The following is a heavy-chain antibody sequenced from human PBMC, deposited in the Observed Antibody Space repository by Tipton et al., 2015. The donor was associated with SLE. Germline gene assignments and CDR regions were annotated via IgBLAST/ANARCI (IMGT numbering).Heavy chain of an antibody. CDR3: ARSRVQGVMRSRWGMDV. CDR1: GGSFSGYY. CDR2: INHSGIT. Sequence: TLSLTCAVYGGSFSGYYWNWIRQTPGKGLEWIGEINHSGITKYNPSLKSRVTISVDTSKNQFSLKLSSVTAADTAEYYCARSRVQGVMRSRWGMDVWGQGTTVTVSS. D-gene: IGHD3-10*01. J-gene: IGHJ6*02. V-gene: IGHV4-34*01.